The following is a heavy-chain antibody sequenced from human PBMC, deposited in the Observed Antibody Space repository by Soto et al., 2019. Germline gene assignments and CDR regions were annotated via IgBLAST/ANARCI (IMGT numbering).Heavy chain of an antibody. V-gene: IGHV3-23*01. CDR1: GFTFSGYA. D-gene: IGHD4-17*01. J-gene: IGHJ4*02. CDR3: AKKRGRVTTSWHFDD. CDR2: IHGGGNSA. Sequence: GGSLRPSCAASGFTFSGYAMSWVRQAPGKGLEWVSVIHGGGNSAYYADSVKGRFTISRDNSKNTLYLQMSSLRGEDTAVYYCAKKRGRVTTSWHFDDWGQGTLVTVSS.